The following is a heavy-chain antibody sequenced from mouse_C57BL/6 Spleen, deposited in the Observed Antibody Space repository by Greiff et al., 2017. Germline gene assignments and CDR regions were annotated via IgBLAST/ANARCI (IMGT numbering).Heavy chain of an antibody. CDR3: ARQGTGRGYWYFDV. J-gene: IGHJ1*03. D-gene: IGHD2-14*01. CDR2: ISSGSSTI. Sequence: EVKLVESGGGLVKPGGSLKLSCAASGFTFSDYGMHWVRQAPEKGLEWVAYISSGSSTIYYADTVKGRFTISRDNAKNTLFLQMTSLRSEDTAISYCARQGTGRGYWYFDVWGTGTTVTVSS. V-gene: IGHV5-17*01. CDR1: GFTFSDYG.